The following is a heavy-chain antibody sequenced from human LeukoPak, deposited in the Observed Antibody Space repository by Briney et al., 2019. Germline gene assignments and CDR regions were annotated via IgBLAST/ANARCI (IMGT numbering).Heavy chain of an antibody. Sequence: GGSLRLSCAASGFTFSSYSMNWVRQAPGKGLEWVSSISSSISYIYYADSVKRRFTISTDNANNSLYLQMNSLRAEDTAVYYCARERYYDSSGVALDYWGQGTLVTVSS. CDR3: ARERYYDSSGVALDY. V-gene: IGHV3-21*01. D-gene: IGHD3-22*01. CDR2: ISSSISYI. J-gene: IGHJ4*02. CDR1: GFTFSSYS.